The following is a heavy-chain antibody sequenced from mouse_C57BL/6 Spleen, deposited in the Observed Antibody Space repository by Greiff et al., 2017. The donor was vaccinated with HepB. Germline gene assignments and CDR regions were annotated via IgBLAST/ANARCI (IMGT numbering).Heavy chain of an antibody. CDR3: ARDKNYGSSHYLDD. CDR2: ISDGGSYT. CDR1: GFTFSSYA. V-gene: IGHV5-4*01. J-gene: IGHJ2*01. D-gene: IGHD1-1*01. Sequence: EVQGVESGGGLVKPGGSLKLSCAASGFTFSSYAMSWVRQTPEKRLEWVATISDGGSYTYYPDNVKGRFTISRDNAKNNLYLQMSHLKSEDTAMYYCARDKNYGSSHYLDDWGQGTTLTVSS.